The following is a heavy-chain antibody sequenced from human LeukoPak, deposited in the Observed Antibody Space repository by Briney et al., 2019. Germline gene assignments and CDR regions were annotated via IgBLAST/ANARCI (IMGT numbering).Heavy chain of an antibody. D-gene: IGHD3-22*01. J-gene: IGHJ4*02. CDR2: ISSSGSTI. Sequence: SGGSLRLSCAASGFTFSDYYMSWIRQAPGKGLEWVSYISSSGSTIYYADSVKGRFTISRDNAKNSLYLQMNSLRAEDTAVYYCARSYYYDSSGYYSPFDYWGQGTLVTVSS. CDR3: ARSYYYDSSGYYSPFDY. V-gene: IGHV3-11*04. CDR1: GFTFSDYY.